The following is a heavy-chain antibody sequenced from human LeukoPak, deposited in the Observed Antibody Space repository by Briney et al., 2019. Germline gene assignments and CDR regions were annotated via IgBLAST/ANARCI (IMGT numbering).Heavy chain of an antibody. V-gene: IGHV1-46*01. J-gene: IGHJ4*02. CDR3: ASGYYYDSSGYSAEFDY. CDR1: GYTFTSYY. D-gene: IGHD3-22*01. CDR2: INPSGGST. Sequence: ASVKVSCKPSGYTFTSYYIHWVRQAPGQGLEWMGIINPSGGSTTCAQKFQGRVTMTRDTSTNTVYMELSSLRSEDAAVYYCASGYYYDSSGYSAEFDYWGQGTLVTVSS.